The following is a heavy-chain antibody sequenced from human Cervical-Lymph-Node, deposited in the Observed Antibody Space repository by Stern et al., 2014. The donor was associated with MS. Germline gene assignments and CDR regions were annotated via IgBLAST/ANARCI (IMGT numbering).Heavy chain of an antibody. J-gene: IGHJ5*02. V-gene: IGHV1-2*02. CDR2: ISPHSGGT. D-gene: IGHD1-26*01. CDR3: ARVLGATRRFDP. CDR1: GYTFTGYY. Sequence: QVQLVQSGAEVKKPGASVKVSCKASGYTFTGYYLHWVRQAPGQGLEWMGWISPHSGGTKYAQNFQGRVTMTRDTSIRTASMELTRLRSDDTAVYYCARVLGATRRFDPWGQGTLVTVSS.